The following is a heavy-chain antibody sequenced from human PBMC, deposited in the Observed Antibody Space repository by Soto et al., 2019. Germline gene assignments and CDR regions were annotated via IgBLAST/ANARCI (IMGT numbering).Heavy chain of an antibody. V-gene: IGHV3-30-3*01. CDR3: ATGSNAGYGDYAPYYFDY. CDR1: GFTFSSYA. D-gene: IGHD4-17*01. J-gene: IGHJ4*02. CDR2: ISYDGSNK. Sequence: QVQLVESGGGVVQPGRSLRLCCAASGFTFSSYAMHWVRQAPGKGLEWVAVISYDGSNKYYADSVKGRFTISRDNSKNTLYLQMNSLRAEDTAVYYCATGSNAGYGDYAPYYFDYWGQGTLVTVSS.